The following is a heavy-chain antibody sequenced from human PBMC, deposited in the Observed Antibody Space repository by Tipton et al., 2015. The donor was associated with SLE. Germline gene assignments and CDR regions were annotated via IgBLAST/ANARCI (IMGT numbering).Heavy chain of an antibody. V-gene: IGHV4-59*01. CDR2: VSYSGST. Sequence: TLSLTCTVSGGSISRNSWIWIRQPPGKGLEWIAYVSYSGSTNYNPSLWGRITMSLDMSKNQFSRKMSSVAAADTAVYYCARVRMGSGAYRLYYMDVWGKGTTVTVSS. CDR3: ARVRMGSGAYRLYYMDV. CDR1: GGSISRNS. D-gene: IGHD1-26*01. J-gene: IGHJ6*03.